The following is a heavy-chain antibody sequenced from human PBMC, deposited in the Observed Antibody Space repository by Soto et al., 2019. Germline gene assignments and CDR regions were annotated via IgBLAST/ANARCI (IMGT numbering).Heavy chain of an antibody. D-gene: IGHD4-17*01. Sequence: QVQLVESGGGVVQRGRSMRLSCAASGFTFSRYAMPWVRQAPGKGLEWVAVISCDGSNKYYADSVKGRFTNSRDNSKNTLYLQMNSVRAEDTAVYYCASSDDYCDYDDSFDIWGQGTMVTVSS. CDR3: ASSDDYCDYDDSFDI. CDR1: GFTFSRYA. CDR2: ISCDGSNK. V-gene: IGHV3-30-3*01. J-gene: IGHJ3*02.